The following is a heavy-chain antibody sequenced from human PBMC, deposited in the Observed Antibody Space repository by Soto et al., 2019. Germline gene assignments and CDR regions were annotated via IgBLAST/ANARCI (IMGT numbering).Heavy chain of an antibody. CDR1: GFTFSSYA. J-gene: IGHJ4*02. Sequence: EVQLLESGGGLVQPGGSLRLSCAASGFTFSSYAMSWVRQAPGKGLEWVSAISGSGGSTYYADSVKGRFTISRDNSKNRLCLQLNSPGDEHTAVYYRAKDLGQNSCYLFKGPNYWGPGGMVPVSS. V-gene: IGHV3-23*01. D-gene: IGHD5-12*01. CDR3: AKDLGQNSCYLFKGPNY. CDR2: ISGSGGST.